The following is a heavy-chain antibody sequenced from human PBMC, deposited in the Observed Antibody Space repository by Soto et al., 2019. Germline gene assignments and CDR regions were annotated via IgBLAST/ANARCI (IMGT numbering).Heavy chain of an antibody. CDR2: ISGSGGST. CDR1: GFTFSSYA. V-gene: IGHV3-23*01. Sequence: GGSLRLSCAASGFTFSSYAMSWVRQAPGKGLEWVSAISGSGGSTYYADSVKGRFTISRDNSKNTLYLQMNSLRAEDTAVYYCAKDLGHYGESDGGVVYWGQGTLVTVSS. D-gene: IGHD4-17*01. J-gene: IGHJ4*02. CDR3: AKDLGHYGESDGGVVY.